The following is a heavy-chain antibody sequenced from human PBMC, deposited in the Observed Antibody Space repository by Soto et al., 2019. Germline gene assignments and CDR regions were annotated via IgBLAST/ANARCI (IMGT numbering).Heavy chain of an antibody. Sequence: ASVKVSCKASGYTFTSYYMHWVRQAPGQGLEWMGVINPSGGSTSYAQKFQGRVTMTRDTSTSTVYMELSSLRSEDTAVYYCARAQVLPAAMVYYYGMDVWGQGTTVTVSS. CDR2: INPSGGST. CDR1: GYTFTSYY. CDR3: ARAQVLPAAMVYYYGMDV. J-gene: IGHJ6*02. V-gene: IGHV1-46*01. D-gene: IGHD2-2*01.